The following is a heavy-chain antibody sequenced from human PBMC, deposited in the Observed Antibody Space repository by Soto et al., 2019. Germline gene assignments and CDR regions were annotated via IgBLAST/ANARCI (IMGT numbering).Heavy chain of an antibody. J-gene: IGHJ6*02. CDR3: ARDLSLYYDFWSGSSTYGMDV. CDR1: GFTFSSYS. V-gene: IGHV3-21*01. Sequence: GGSLRLSCAASGFTFSSYSMNWVRQAPGKGLEWVSSISSSSSYIYYADSVKGRFTISRDNAKNSLYLQMNGLRAEDTAVYYCARDLSLYYDFWSGSSTYGMDVWGQGTTVTVSS. D-gene: IGHD3-3*01. CDR2: ISSSSSYI.